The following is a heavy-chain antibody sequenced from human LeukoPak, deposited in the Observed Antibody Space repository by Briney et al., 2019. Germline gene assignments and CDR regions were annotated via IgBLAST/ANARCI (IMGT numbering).Heavy chain of an antibody. V-gene: IGHV4-39*01. Sequence: SETLSLTCTVSGGSISSSSYYWGWIRQPPGKGLEWIGSIYYSGSTYYSPSLKSRVTISVDTSKNQFSLKLSSVTAADTAVYYCARRRRYYYDSSGYHYYFDYWGQGTLVTVSS. CDR3: ARRRRYYYDSSGYHYYFDY. J-gene: IGHJ4*02. CDR2: IYYSGST. CDR1: GGSISSSSYY. D-gene: IGHD3-22*01.